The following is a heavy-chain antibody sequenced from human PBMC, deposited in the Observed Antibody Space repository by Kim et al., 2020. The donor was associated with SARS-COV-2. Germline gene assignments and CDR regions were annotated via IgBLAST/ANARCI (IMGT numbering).Heavy chain of an antibody. D-gene: IGHD1-7*01. V-gene: IGHV3-30*07. J-gene: IGHJ4*02. Sequence: DSVKGRFTISRENSKNTLYLQMNSLRAEDTAVYYCARDGSLEWNYVFDFDYWGQGTLVTVSS. CDR3: ARDGSLEWNYVFDFDY.